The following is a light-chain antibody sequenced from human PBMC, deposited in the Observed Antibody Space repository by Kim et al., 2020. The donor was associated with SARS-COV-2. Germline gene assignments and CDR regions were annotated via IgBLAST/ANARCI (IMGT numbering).Light chain of an antibody. CDR2: RDS. V-gene: IGLV3-1*01. CDR3: QAWDSSTGV. J-gene: IGLJ3*02. CDR1: KLGDKY. Sequence: SVSPGQTARITCSGDKLGDKYVCWYQQKPGQSPVLVIYRDSKRPSGIPERFSGSNSGNTATLTISGTQGMDEADYYCQAWDSSTGVFGGGTKLTVL.